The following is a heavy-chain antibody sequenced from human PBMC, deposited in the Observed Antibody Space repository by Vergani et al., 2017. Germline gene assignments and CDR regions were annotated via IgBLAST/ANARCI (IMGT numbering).Heavy chain of an antibody. CDR3: ARRVTMVRGVISKYDAFDI. Sequence: EVQLVQSGAEVKKPGESLKTSCKGSGYSFTSYWIGWVRQMPGKGLEWMGIIYPGDSDTRYSPSFQGQVTISADKSISTAYLQWSSLKASDTAMYYCARRVTMVRGVISKYDAFDIWGQGTMVTVSS. J-gene: IGHJ3*02. CDR2: IYPGDSDT. CDR1: GYSFTSYW. D-gene: IGHD3-10*01. V-gene: IGHV5-51*01.